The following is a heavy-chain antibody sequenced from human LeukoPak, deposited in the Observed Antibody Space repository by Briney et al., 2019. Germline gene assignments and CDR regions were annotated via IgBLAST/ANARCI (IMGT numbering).Heavy chain of an antibody. Sequence: GGSLRLSCAASGFTFSSYAMNWVRQAPGKGLEWVSSISGASSYIFYADSVKGRFTISRDNAKNSPFLQMNSLRAEDTAVYYCARGGPLGGSYYVRWFDPWGQGTLVTVSS. J-gene: IGHJ5*02. D-gene: IGHD1-26*01. V-gene: IGHV3-21*06. CDR3: ARGGPLGGSYYVRWFDP. CDR1: GFTFSSYA. CDR2: ISGASSYI.